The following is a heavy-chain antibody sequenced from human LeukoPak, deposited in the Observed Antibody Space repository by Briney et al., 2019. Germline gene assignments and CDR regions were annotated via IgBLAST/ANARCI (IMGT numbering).Heavy chain of an antibody. J-gene: IGHJ4*02. D-gene: IGHD3-22*01. CDR1: GGSISSGGYS. V-gene: IGHV4-30-2*01. CDR2: IYHSGST. CDR3: ARGHYYDSSGYSTSAYFDY. Sequence: PSQTLSLTCAVSGGSISSGGYSWSWIRQPPGKGLEWIGYIYHSGSTYYNPSLKSRVTISVDRSKNQFSLKLSSVTAADTAVYYCARGHYYDSSGYSTSAYFDYWGQGTLVTVSS.